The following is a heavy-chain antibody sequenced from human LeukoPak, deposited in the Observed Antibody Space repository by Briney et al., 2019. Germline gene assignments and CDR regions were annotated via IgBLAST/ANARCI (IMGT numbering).Heavy chain of an antibody. CDR1: GGSISTSTYC. J-gene: IGHJ6*02. Sequence: PSETLSLTCTVSGGSISTSTYCWDWVRQPPGKGLEWIGSFCYSGSTYYNPSLKSRVTISVDTSKNQFSLKLSSVTAADTAVYYCARGAVIAAADEYYYGMDVWGQGTTVTVSS. CDR3: ARGAVIAAADEYYYGMDV. D-gene: IGHD6-13*01. V-gene: IGHV4-39*07. CDR2: FCYSGST.